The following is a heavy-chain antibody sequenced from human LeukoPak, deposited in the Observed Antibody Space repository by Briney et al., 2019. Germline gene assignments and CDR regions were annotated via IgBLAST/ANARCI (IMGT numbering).Heavy chain of an antibody. D-gene: IGHD6-19*01. Sequence: SETLFLTCTVSGGSISSGSYYWSWIRQPAGKGLEWIGRIYTSGSTNYNPSLKSRVTISVDTSKNQFSLKLSSVTAADTAVYYCASSLRLVGGWFDPWGQGTLVTVSS. J-gene: IGHJ5*02. CDR2: IYTSGST. CDR1: GGSISSGSYY. CDR3: ASSLRLVGGWFDP. V-gene: IGHV4-61*02.